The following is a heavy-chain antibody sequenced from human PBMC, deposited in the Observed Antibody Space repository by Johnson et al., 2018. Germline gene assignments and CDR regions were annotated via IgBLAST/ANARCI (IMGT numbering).Heavy chain of an antibody. CDR3: AKEPSSGLTHYYYMDV. CDR1: GFTFSNYG. J-gene: IGHJ6*03. CDR2: ISYDGSNK. Sequence: QVQLVESGGGVVQPGRSLRLSCAASGFTFSNYGMHWVRQAPGKGLEWVAIISYDGSNKYYADSVKGRFIISRDNSKNTLYLQMNRLRAEDTAEYYCAKEPSSGLTHYYYMDVWGKGTTVTVSS. D-gene: IGHD6-19*01. V-gene: IGHV3-30*18.